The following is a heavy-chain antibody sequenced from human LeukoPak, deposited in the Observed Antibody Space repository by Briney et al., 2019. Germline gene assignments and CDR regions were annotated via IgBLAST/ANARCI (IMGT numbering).Heavy chain of an antibody. CDR3: ASVPHRFLEWLEDY. D-gene: IGHD3-3*01. CDR2: ISSGSSTI. Sequence: GGSLRLSCAASGFTFSSYSMNWVRQAPGKGLEWVSYISSGSSTIYYADSVKGRFTVSRDNAKNSLYLQMNSLRAEDTAVYYCASVPHRFLEWLEDYWGQGTLVTVSS. V-gene: IGHV3-48*01. J-gene: IGHJ4*02. CDR1: GFTFSSYS.